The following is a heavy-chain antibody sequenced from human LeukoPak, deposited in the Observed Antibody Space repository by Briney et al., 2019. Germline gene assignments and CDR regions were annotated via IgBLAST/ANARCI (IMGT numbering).Heavy chain of an antibody. J-gene: IGHJ5*02. Sequence: PGGSLRLSCAASGFTFSGYEMNWVRQAPGKGLEWVSYISSSGSTIYYADSVKGRFTISRDNAKNSLYLQMNSLRADDTAVYYCAINAAAGTSWGQGTLVTVSS. CDR1: GFTFSGYE. CDR3: AINAAAGTS. V-gene: IGHV3-48*03. CDR2: ISSSGSTI. D-gene: IGHD6-13*01.